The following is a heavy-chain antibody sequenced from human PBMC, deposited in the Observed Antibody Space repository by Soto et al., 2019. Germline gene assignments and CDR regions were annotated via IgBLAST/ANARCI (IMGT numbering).Heavy chain of an antibody. V-gene: IGHV3-33*01. J-gene: IGHJ4*02. CDR2: IWYDGSNK. CDR3: ARETSTVASDY. D-gene: IGHD4-17*01. CDR1: GFTFSSYG. Sequence: GGSLRLSCAASGFTFSSYGMHWVRQAPGKGLEWVAVIWYDGSNKYYAGSVKGRFTISRDNSKNTLYLQMNSLRAEDTAVYYCARETSTVASDYWGQGTLVTVS.